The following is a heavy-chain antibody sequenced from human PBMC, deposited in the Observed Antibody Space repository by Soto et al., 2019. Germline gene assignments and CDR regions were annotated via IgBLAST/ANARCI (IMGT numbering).Heavy chain of an antibody. CDR3: ARHEGYCSGGSFYVFNWVDP. Sequence: GESVTLPVTVSGYNFTRYWMSWVRQKPGKGLGWMGRIDPSDSYTNYSPSFQGHVTISADKSISTAYLQWSSLKASDTAMYYCARHEGYCSGGSFYVFNWVDPWGQGTLVTVFS. V-gene: IGHV5-10-1*01. CDR2: IDPSDSYT. J-gene: IGHJ5*02. CDR1: GYNFTRYW. D-gene: IGHD2-15*01.